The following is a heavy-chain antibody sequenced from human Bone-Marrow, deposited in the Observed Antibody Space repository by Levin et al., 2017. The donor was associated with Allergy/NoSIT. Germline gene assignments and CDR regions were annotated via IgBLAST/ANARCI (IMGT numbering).Heavy chain of an antibody. Sequence: GESLKISCTVSGFTFNMFWMHWVRQVPGKGLVWVSRVSPDGASRNYADSVKGRFTISRDNVKNTVYLQIDSLRDEDTAIYYCARDVAGLDNWGQGTVVTVSS. J-gene: IGHJ4*02. CDR2: VSPDGASR. V-gene: IGHV3-74*01. CDR1: GFTFNMFW. CDR3: ARDVAGLDN. D-gene: IGHD2-21*01.